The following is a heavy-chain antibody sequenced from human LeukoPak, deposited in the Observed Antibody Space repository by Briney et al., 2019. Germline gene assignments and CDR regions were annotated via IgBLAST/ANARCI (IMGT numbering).Heavy chain of an antibody. CDR1: GFTFSNYW. V-gene: IGHV3-7*04. D-gene: IGHD4-17*01. CDR2: IKQDGSER. J-gene: IGHJ4*02. Sequence: PGGSLRLSCAASGFTFSNYWMSWVHQAPGKGLEWVALIKQDGSERYYVDSAKGRFTISRDNAKNSLYLQMNSLRAEDTAVYYCARNDHGDSVWGQGTLVTVSS. CDR3: ARNDHGDSV.